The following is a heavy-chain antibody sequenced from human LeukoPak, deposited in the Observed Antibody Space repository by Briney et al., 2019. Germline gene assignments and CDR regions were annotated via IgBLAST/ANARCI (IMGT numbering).Heavy chain of an antibody. Sequence: ASVKVSCKASGYTFTSYGISWVRQAPGQGLEWMGWISAYNGNTNYAQKLQGRVTMTTDTSTSTAYMELRSLRSDDTAVYYCARVVVVPAGLYYFDYWGQGTLATVSS. CDR1: GYTFTSYG. CDR2: ISAYNGNT. D-gene: IGHD2-2*01. J-gene: IGHJ4*02. CDR3: ARVVVVPAGLYYFDY. V-gene: IGHV1-18*01.